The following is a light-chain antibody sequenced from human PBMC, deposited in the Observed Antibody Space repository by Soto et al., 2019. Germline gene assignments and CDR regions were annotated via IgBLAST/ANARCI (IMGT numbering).Light chain of an antibody. CDR3: QKYNSAPWT. V-gene: IGKV1-27*01. CDR2: VAS. CDR1: QGISNY. J-gene: IGKJ1*01. Sequence: DIQMTQPPSSLSASVGDRVTITCRASQGISNYLAWYQQQPGKVPKLLIYVASALQSGVPSRFSGSGSGTDFTLTVGSLQPEDVATYYCQKYNSAPWTFGQGTKVEIK.